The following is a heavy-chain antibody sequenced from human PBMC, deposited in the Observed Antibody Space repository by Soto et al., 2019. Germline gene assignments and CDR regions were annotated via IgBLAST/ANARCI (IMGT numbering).Heavy chain of an antibody. Sequence: SETLSLTCTVSGGSISSYYWSWIRQPPGKGLEWIGYIYYSGSTNYNPSLKSRVTISVDTSKNQFSLKLSSVTAADTAVYYCARGPITMVRGVPDYYYYMDVWGKGTTVTVSS. V-gene: IGHV4-59*01. CDR2: IYYSGST. J-gene: IGHJ6*03. D-gene: IGHD3-10*01. CDR3: ARGPITMVRGVPDYYYYMDV. CDR1: GGSISSYY.